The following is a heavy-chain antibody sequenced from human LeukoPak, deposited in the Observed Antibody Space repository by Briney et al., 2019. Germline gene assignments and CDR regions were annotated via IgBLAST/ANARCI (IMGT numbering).Heavy chain of an antibody. D-gene: IGHD1-26*01. Sequence: GRSLRLSCAASEFTFSSYAMHWVRQAPGKGLEWVAVISYDGSNKYYADSVKGRFTISRDNSKNTLYLQMNSLRAEDTAVYYCARDQSSSGSYGGAFDIWGQGTMVTVSS. J-gene: IGHJ3*02. CDR3: ARDQSSSGSYGGAFDI. V-gene: IGHV3-30*04. CDR2: ISYDGSNK. CDR1: EFTFSSYA.